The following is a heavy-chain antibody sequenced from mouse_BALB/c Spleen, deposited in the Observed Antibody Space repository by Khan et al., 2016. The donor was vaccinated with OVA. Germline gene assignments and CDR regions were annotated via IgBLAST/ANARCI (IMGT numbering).Heavy chain of an antibody. D-gene: IGHD1-1*01. CDR3: ARSNYYGRGLYAMDY. CDR2: IGPGSGSA. CDR1: GYTFTSYW. Sequence: DLVEPGASVKLSCKASGYTFTSYWINWIKERPGQGLEWIGQIGPGSGSAYYNELFKGKATLTVDTASSTVYIQLSSLSCEDSADFFCARSNYYGRGLYAMDYWGQGTSVTVSS. J-gene: IGHJ4*01. V-gene: IGHV1S41*01.